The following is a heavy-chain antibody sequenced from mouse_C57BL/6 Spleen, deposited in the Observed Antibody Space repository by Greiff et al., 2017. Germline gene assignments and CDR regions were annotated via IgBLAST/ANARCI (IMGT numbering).Heavy chain of an antibody. V-gene: IGHV5-17*01. J-gene: IGHJ2*01. CDR1: GFTFSDYG. CDR3: ASLDGYYDYFDY. CDR2: ISSGSSTI. Sequence: EVMLVESGGGLVKPGGSLKLSCAASGFTFSDYGMHWVRQAPEKGLEWVAYISSGSSTIYYADTVKGRFTISRDNAENTLFLQMTSLRSEDTAMYYCASLDGYYDYFDYWGQGTTLTVSS. D-gene: IGHD2-3*01.